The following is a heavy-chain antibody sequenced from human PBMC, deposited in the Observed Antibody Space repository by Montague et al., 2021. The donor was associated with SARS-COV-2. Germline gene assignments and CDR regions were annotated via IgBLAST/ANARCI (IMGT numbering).Heavy chain of an antibody. D-gene: IGHD3-3*01. V-gene: IGHV4-39*01. CDR2: IYHSGST. Sequence: SETLSLTCTVSGGSISSTSYYWGWIRQSPGKGLEWIGSIYHSGSTYYSPSLKSRLSLSVETSKNQFSLKLTSVTAADTAVYFCVRHPRTYNCFCSGYSGRIVYQFDSWGQGTLVTVSS. J-gene: IGHJ4*02. CDR1: GGSISSTSYY. CDR3: VRHPRTYNCFCSGYSGRIVYQFDS.